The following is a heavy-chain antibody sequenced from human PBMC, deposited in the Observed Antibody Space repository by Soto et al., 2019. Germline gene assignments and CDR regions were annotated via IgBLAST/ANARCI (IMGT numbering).Heavy chain of an antibody. J-gene: IGHJ4*02. CDR2: TYYSGTS. D-gene: IGHD6-19*01. Sequence: QMQLQESGPGLVKPSETLSLTCSVSGGSISSTGYYWGWVRQPPGKGLEWIGNTYYSGTSHYNPSLKSRLTMSVNSSKNQVSLKLNSVTAGDTAVYYCVSSSAVAGKEHGGRGTLVTVSS. CDR1: GGSISSTGYY. V-gene: IGHV4-39*01. CDR3: VSSSAVAGKEH.